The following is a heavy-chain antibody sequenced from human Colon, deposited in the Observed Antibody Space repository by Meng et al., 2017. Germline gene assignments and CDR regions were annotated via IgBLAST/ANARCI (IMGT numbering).Heavy chain of an antibody. V-gene: IGHV3-48*03. CDR1: GFTFNSYE. D-gene: IGHD3-10*01. CDR3: ARDRRFGVFL. Sequence: GESLKISCIASGFTFNSYEMYWVRQAPGKGLEWVSYIHHNGITIDYADSVKGRFTISRDNAKNSLYLQMNSLRVEDTAVYYCARDRRFGVFLWGQGTLVTVSS. J-gene: IGHJ4*02. CDR2: IHHNGITI.